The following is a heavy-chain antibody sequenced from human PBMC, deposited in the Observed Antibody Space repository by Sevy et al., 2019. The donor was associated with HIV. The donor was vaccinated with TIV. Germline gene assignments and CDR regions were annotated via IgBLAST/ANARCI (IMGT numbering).Heavy chain of an antibody. CDR2: ISGGGGGT. V-gene: IGHV3-23*01. J-gene: IGHJ2*01. D-gene: IGHD6-13*01. Sequence: GGSLRLSCAASGFTFNNYAMSWVRQAPGKGLEGKGLEWVSTISGGGGGTNYADTVRGRFTISRGNSKNTLYLQVNSLRVEDTAVYYCAKHYIHDIADGWYFDLWGRGTLVTVSS. CDR1: GFTFNNYA. CDR3: AKHYIHDIADGWYFDL.